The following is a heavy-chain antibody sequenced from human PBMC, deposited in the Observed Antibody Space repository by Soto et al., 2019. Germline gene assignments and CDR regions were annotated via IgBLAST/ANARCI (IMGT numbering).Heavy chain of an antibody. CDR2: ISYDGSNK. J-gene: IGHJ4*02. CDR3: ARILIIGTTRGSYLDY. D-gene: IGHD1-20*01. Sequence: GGSLRLSCAASGVTFSSYDIHVGRHAPGKGLEWVAVISYDGSNKYYADSVKGRFTISRDNSKSTLYLQMNSLRAEDTAVYYCARILIIGTTRGSYLDYWGQGTLVTVSS. V-gene: IGHV3-30*03. CDR1: GVTFSSYD.